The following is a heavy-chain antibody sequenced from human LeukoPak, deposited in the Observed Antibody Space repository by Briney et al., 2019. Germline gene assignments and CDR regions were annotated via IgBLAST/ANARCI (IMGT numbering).Heavy chain of an antibody. CDR2: ISDNGDSI. CDR3: AKRLRDGYNSPIDY. D-gene: IGHD5-24*01. Sequence: GGSLRLSCVASGFTITTYAMNWVRQAPGKGLEWVSGISDNGDSIYYADSVKDRFTISRDIPRNTLYLQMNSLRDDDTAVYYCAKRLRDGYNSPIDYWGQGILVTVSS. J-gene: IGHJ4*02. V-gene: IGHV3-23*01. CDR1: GFTITTYA.